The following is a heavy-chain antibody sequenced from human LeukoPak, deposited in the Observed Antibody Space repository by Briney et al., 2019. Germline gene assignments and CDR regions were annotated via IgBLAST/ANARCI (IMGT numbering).Heavy chain of an antibody. V-gene: IGHV1-69*04. D-gene: IGHD3-16*01. CDR2: IIPMLGIA. CDR1: GGTFSSYA. CDR3: ARGGSWGVDY. Sequence: GSSVKVSCKASGGTFSSYAISWVRQAPGQALEWMGRIIPMLGIANYAQKFQGRVTITADKSTSTAYMELSSLRSEDTAVYYCARGGSWGVDYWGQGTLVTVSS. J-gene: IGHJ4*02.